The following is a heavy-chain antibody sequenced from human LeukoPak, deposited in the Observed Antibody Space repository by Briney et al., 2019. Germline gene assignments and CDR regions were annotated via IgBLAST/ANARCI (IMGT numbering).Heavy chain of an antibody. Sequence: PSEALSLTCTVSGGSISSYYWSWIRQPPGKGLEWIGYIYYSGSTNYNPSLKSRVTISVDTSKNQFSLRLSSVTAADTAVYYCARGRGQWLLNWFDPWGQGTLVTVSS. D-gene: IGHD6-19*01. CDR2: IYYSGST. V-gene: IGHV4-59*01. J-gene: IGHJ5*02. CDR3: ARGRGQWLLNWFDP. CDR1: GGSISSYY.